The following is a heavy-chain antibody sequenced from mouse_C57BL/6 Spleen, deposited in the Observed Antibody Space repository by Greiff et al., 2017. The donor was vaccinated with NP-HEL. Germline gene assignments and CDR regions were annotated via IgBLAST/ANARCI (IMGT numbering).Heavy chain of an antibody. Sequence: VQLQQPGAELVKPGASVKLSCKASGYTFTSYWMQWVKQRPGQGLEWIGEIDPSDSYTNYNQKFKGKATLTVDTSSSTAYMQLSSLTSEDSAVYYCARGIMVTTVVAKEDYYAMDYWGQGTSVTVSS. CDR3: ARGIMVTTVVAKEDYYAMDY. CDR1: GYTFTSYW. V-gene: IGHV1-50*01. D-gene: IGHD1-1*01. CDR2: IDPSDSYT. J-gene: IGHJ4*01.